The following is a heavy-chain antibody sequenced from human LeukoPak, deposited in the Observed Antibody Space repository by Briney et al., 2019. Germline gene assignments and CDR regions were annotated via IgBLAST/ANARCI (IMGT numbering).Heavy chain of an antibody. D-gene: IGHD3-22*01. J-gene: IGHJ3*02. Sequence: GASVKVSCKVSGYTLTELSMHWVRQAPGKGLEWMGGFDPEDGETIYAQKFQGRVTMTEDTSTDTAYMELSSLRSEDTAVYYCATVFVTMIENDAFDIWGQGTMVTVSS. CDR3: ATVFVTMIENDAFDI. V-gene: IGHV1-24*01. CDR1: GYTLTELS. CDR2: FDPEDGET.